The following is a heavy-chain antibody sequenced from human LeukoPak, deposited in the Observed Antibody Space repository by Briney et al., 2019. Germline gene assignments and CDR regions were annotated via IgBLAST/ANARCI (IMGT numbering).Heavy chain of an antibody. Sequence: GGSLRLSCAASGFTFSSYAMHWARQAPGKGLEYVSAISSNGGSTYYANSVKGRFTISRDNSKNTLYLQMGSLRAEDMAVYYCARHRRQAPYYDILTGYYDAFDIWGQGTMVTVSS. J-gene: IGHJ3*02. CDR3: ARHRRQAPYYDILTGYYDAFDI. CDR1: GFTFSSYA. D-gene: IGHD3-9*01. CDR2: ISSNGGST. V-gene: IGHV3-64*01.